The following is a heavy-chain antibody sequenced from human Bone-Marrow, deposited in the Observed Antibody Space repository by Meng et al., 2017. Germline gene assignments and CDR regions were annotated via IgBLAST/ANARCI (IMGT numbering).Heavy chain of an antibody. V-gene: IGHV6-1*01. Sequence: QVQLQQSGPRLVKPSHTLSLTCATSGDSVSGNRALWHWVRQSPSRGLEWLGHTYYRSQWQSHYGASVKSRISIYADTSRNQFSLILNSVTPEDTAVYYCASWYGESWGQGTLVTVSS. D-gene: IGHD3-10*01. J-gene: IGHJ4*02. CDR2: TYYRSQWQS. CDR3: ASWYGES. CDR1: GDSVSGNRAL.